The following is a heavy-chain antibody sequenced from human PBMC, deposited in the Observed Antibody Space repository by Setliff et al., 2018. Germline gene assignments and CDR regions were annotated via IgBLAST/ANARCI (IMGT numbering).Heavy chain of an antibody. J-gene: IGHJ4*02. Sequence: SETLSLTCTVSGGSISSHYWSWIRQPPGKGLEWIGSIXXXXXXXXXXXXXXXXXXSVDTSKNQFSLKLSSVTAADAAVYYCARDLTAMYYFDYWGQGTLVTVSS. CDR3: ARDLTAMYYFDY. CDR2: IXXXXXX. CDR1: GGSISSHY. V-gene: IGHV4-59*11.